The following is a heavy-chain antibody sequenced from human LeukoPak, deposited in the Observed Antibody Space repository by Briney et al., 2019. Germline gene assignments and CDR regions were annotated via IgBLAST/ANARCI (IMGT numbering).Heavy chain of an antibody. Sequence: GGSLRLSCAASGFTFSSYSMNWVRQAPGKGLEWVSYISSSSTTIYYADSVKGRFTISRDDAKNSLYLQMNSLRDEDTAVYYCARDPRGAGSRYLDYWGQGTLVTVSS. D-gene: IGHD2-15*01. CDR2: ISSSSTTI. J-gene: IGHJ4*02. V-gene: IGHV3-48*02. CDR1: GFTFSSYS. CDR3: ARDPRGAGSRYLDY.